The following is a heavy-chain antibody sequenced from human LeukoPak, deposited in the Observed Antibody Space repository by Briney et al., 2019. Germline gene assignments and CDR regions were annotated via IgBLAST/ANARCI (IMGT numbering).Heavy chain of an antibody. Sequence: SETLSLTCTVSDGSLSSYYWNWIREPPGKGLEWIGYISYRGSTNYNPSLRSRVTISVDTSKNQVSLNLSSVTTADTAVYYCARGSGRYDAFDIWGQGTMVSVSS. V-gene: IGHV4-59*01. D-gene: IGHD3-10*01. CDR2: ISYRGST. CDR3: ARGSGRYDAFDI. J-gene: IGHJ3*02. CDR1: DGSLSSYY.